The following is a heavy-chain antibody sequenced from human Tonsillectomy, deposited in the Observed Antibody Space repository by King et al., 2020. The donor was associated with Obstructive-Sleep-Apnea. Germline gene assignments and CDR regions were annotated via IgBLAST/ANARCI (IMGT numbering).Heavy chain of an antibody. CDR1: GFTFSIYA. J-gene: IGHJ6*02. CDR3: VKVIVRPASLFSYYYYGMDV. Sequence: VQLVESGGGLVQPGGSLRLSCSASGFTFSIYAMHWVRQAPGKGLEYVSAISSNGGSTYYADSVKGRFTISRDNSKNSLYLQMSSLSAEDTAVYYCVKVIVRPASLFSYYYYGMDVWGQGTTVTVSS. CDR2: ISSNGGST. V-gene: IGHV3-64D*09. D-gene: IGHD2/OR15-2a*01.